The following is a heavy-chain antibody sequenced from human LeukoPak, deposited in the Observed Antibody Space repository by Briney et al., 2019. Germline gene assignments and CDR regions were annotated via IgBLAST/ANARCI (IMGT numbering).Heavy chain of an antibody. CDR3: ATNHFRYSYGDRDY. CDR2: MNPGSGDT. D-gene: IGHD5-18*01. Sequence: ASVKVSCKASGYTFTTHDLTWVRQATGQGLEWMGWMNPGSGDTAYAQKFQGRVTMTEDTSTDTAYMELSSLRSEDTAVYYCATNHFRYSYGDRDYWGQGTLVTVSS. V-gene: IGHV1-8*01. CDR1: GYTFTTHD. J-gene: IGHJ4*02.